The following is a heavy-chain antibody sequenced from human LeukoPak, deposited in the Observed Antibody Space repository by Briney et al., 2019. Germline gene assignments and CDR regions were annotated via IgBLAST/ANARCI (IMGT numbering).Heavy chain of an antibody. V-gene: IGHV4-39*07. CDR2: IFYSGST. Sequence: GSLRLSCAVSGFSFSSYEMNWVRQPPGKGLEWIGNIFYSGSTYYSPSLRSRVTISLDTSRNQFSLKLNSVTAADTAVYYCARDLSQYSYALQWDYYYYMDVWGKGTTVTVSS. J-gene: IGHJ6*03. CDR3: ARDLSQYSYALQWDYYYYMDV. CDR1: GFSFSSYE. D-gene: IGHD5-18*01.